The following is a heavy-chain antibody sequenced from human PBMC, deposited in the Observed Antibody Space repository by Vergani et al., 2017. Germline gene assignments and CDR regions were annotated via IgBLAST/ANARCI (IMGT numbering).Heavy chain of an antibody. J-gene: IGHJ3*02. D-gene: IGHD6-13*01. V-gene: IGHV1-46*01. CDR1: GYPFTSYY. Sequence: QVQLVQSGAEVKKPGASVKVSCKASGYPFTSYYMHWVRQAPGQGLEWMGIINPSGGSTSYAQKFQGRVTMTRDTSTSTVYMELSSLRSEDTAVYYCAGGIAAADTPDAFDIWGQGTMVTVSS. CDR3: AGGIAAADTPDAFDI. CDR2: INPSGGST.